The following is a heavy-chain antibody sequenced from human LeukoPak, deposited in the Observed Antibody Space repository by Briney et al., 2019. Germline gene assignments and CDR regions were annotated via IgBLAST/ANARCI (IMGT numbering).Heavy chain of an antibody. CDR3: ARGRQEVSMIVVVMTAVSYYLDV. J-gene: IGHJ6*03. CDR1: GGSFSGYY. V-gene: IGHV4-34*01. Sequence: SETLSLTCAVYGGSFSGYYWTWIRQAPGKGLGWIGEINLRGRISYNPSLKSRLTISVDASKNQFSLNLRSLTAADTAVYYCARGRQEVSMIVVVMTAVSYYLDVWGKGTTVTVS. CDR2: INLRGRI. D-gene: IGHD3-22*01.